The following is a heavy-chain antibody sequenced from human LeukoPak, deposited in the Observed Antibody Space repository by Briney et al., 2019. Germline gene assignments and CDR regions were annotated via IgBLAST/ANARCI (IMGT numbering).Heavy chain of an antibody. CDR3: ARVNYGSVFIDY. CDR2: IYYSGST. D-gene: IGHD3-10*01. CDR1: GGSISSSSYY. V-gene: IGHV4-39*07. J-gene: IGHJ4*02. Sequence: PSETLSLTCTVSGGSISSSSYYWGWIRQPPGKGLEWIGSIYYSGSTYYNPSLKSRVTISVDTSKNQFSLKLSSVTAADTAVYYCARVNYGSVFIDYWGQGTLVTVSS.